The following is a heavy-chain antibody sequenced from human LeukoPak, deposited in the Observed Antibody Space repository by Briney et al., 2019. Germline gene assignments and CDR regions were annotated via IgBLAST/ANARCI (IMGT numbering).Heavy chain of an antibody. CDR2: ISWDGDST. CDR1: GFTLDDYA. CDR3: SKDRLLIS. J-gene: IGHJ4*02. V-gene: IGHV3-43*01. Sequence: GGPLTLSCAASGFTLDDYAMHWLRQARGKGREGVSLISWDGDSTYYADCVRGRFTIPRDNRKYCVYLKMNSRRNEDSALYYCSKDRLLISWGQGTLVTVSS.